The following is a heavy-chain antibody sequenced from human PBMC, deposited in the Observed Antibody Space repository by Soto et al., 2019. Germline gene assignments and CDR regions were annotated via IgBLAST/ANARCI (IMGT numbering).Heavy chain of an antibody. V-gene: IGHV3-21*01. D-gene: IGHD6-6*01. Sequence: GGFLSLSCASSGFTFSTYCMNWVRQAPGKGLEWVSSISSSSSYIYYADSVKGRFTISRDNAKNSLYLQMNSLRAEDTAVYYCERDSRIAARLEVFDYWGQGTLVTVSS. CDR2: ISSSSSYI. CDR3: ERDSRIAARLEVFDY. CDR1: GFTFSTYC. J-gene: IGHJ4*02.